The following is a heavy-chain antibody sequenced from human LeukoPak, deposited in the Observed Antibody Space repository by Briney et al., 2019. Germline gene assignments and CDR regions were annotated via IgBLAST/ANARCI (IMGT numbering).Heavy chain of an antibody. CDR1: GFTFSSNY. D-gene: IGHD3-10*01. Sequence: GGSLRLSCAASGFTFSSNYMSWVRQAPGKGLEWVSVIYSGGSTYYSDSVKGRFTISRDNSKNTLYLQMNSLRAEDTAVYYCARARTQLWFGESNDAFDIWGQGTMVTVSS. CDR2: IYSGGST. CDR3: ARARTQLWFGESNDAFDI. J-gene: IGHJ3*02. V-gene: IGHV3-66*01.